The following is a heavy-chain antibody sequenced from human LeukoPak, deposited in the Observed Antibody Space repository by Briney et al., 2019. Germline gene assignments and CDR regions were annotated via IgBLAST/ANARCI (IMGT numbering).Heavy chain of an antibody. Sequence: SVTVSFTASGGTFSSYAISWVRQAPGQGLEWMGGIIPIFGTANYAQKFQGRVTITADESTSTAYMELSSLRSEDTAVYYCASHPRSDYGSGSYYRDWGQGTLVTVSS. V-gene: IGHV1-69*13. CDR1: GGTFSSYA. J-gene: IGHJ4*02. CDR3: ASHPRSDYGSGSYYRD. CDR2: IIPIFGTA. D-gene: IGHD3-10*01.